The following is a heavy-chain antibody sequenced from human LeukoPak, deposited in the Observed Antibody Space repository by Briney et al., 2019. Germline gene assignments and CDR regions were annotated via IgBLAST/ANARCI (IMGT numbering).Heavy chain of an antibody. D-gene: IGHD6-19*01. J-gene: IGHJ4*02. CDR2: IHPSGTT. CDR1: GGSISSYY. V-gene: IGHV4-4*07. CDR3: ARETEVPGGRSWDF. Sequence: SETLSLTCTVSGGSISSYYWTWIRQPAGKGLEWIRRIHPSGTTNHNPSLKSRVIMSLDMSNNQFSLKVRSVTAADTAVYYCARETEVPGGRSWDFWGQGTLVTVSS.